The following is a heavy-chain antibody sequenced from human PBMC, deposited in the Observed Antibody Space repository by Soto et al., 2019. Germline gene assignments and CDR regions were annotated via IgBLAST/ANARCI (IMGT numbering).Heavy chain of an antibody. J-gene: IGHJ5*02. CDR1: GYTFTSDG. CDR3: ARVRLAVAGTFSFAP. D-gene: IGHD6-19*01. CDR2: ISAYNGNT. Sequence: GASVKVSCKASGYTFTSDGISWVRQAPGQGLEWMGWISAYNGNTNYAQKLQGRVTMTTDTSTSTAYMELRSLRSDDTAVYYCARVRLAVAGTFSFAPWGQGTLVTVSS. V-gene: IGHV1-18*01.